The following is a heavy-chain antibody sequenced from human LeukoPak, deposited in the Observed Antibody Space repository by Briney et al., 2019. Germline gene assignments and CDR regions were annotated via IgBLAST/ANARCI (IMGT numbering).Heavy chain of an antibody. CDR1: GYTFTGYY. CDR2: INPNGGGT. J-gene: IGHJ4*02. Sequence: ASVKASCKASGYTFTGYYIHWLRQAPGQGLEWMGWINPNGGGTKYAQKFQGRVTVTGDTSINTAYMELSRLKSDDTAVYFCARDPYYTNSFDYWGQGTLVTVSS. D-gene: IGHD2/OR15-2a*01. V-gene: IGHV1-2*02. CDR3: ARDPYYTNSFDY.